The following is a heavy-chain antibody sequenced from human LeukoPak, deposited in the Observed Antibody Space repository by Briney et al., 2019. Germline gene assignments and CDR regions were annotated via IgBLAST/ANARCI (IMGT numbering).Heavy chain of an antibody. CDR2: ISWSSGTT. V-gene: IGHV3-9*01. Sequence: GGSLRLSCSASGFTFEDYGMHWIRQAPGKGLEWVSCISWSSGTTAYADSVKGRFTISRDNAKNSLYLQMKSLRAEDTALYYCAKGSTLSYSSTWCDYWGQGTLVTVSS. CDR1: GFTFEDYG. J-gene: IGHJ4*02. D-gene: IGHD6-13*01. CDR3: AKGSTLSYSSTWCDY.